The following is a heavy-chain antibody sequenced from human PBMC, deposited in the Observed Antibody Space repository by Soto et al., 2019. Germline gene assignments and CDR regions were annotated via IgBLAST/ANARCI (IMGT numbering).Heavy chain of an antibody. CDR1: GYTCTMYG. J-gene: IGHJ4*02. V-gene: IGHV1-18*04. Sequence: QATLVQSGGEGKKPGASVKFSCKASGYTCTMYGIIWVRPAPGQVPEWMGWTRADNGDVMYAEKLQGTFTMTTDTSTYSAFMEIRSLCSDDTDVYYCERDDINGSYCAINYLCRGTLVTVSS. D-gene: IGHD3-22*01. CDR2: TRADNGDV. CDR3: ERDDINGSYCAINY.